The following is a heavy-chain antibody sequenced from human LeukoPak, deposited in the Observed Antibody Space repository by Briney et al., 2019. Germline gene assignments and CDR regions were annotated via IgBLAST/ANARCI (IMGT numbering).Heavy chain of an antibody. J-gene: IGHJ4*02. V-gene: IGHV3-11*04. Sequence: PGGSLRLSCAASGFTFSDYYMSWIRQAPGEGLEWVSYISSSGSTIYYADSVKGRFTISRDNAKNSLYLQMNSLRAEDTAVYYCARVAREYSSSSRGRSDYWGQGTLVTVSS. D-gene: IGHD6-6*01. CDR2: ISSSGSTI. CDR1: GFTFSDYY. CDR3: ARVAREYSSSSRGRSDY.